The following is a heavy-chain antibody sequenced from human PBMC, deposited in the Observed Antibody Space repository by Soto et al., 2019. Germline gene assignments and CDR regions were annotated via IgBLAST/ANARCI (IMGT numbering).Heavy chain of an antibody. Sequence: TGGSLRLSCAASGFTFSSYSMNWVRQAPGKGLEWVSSISSSSSYIYYADSVKGRFTISRDNAKNSLYLQMNGLRAEDTAVYYCARDRGAVAGSVDYWGQGTLVTVSS. CDR2: ISSSSSYI. CDR3: ARDRGAVAGSVDY. J-gene: IGHJ4*02. V-gene: IGHV3-21*01. CDR1: GFTFSSYS. D-gene: IGHD6-19*01.